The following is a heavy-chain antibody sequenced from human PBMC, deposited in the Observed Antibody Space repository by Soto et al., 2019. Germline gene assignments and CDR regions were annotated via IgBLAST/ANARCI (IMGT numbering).Heavy chain of an antibody. CDR2: ISSSSSYI. D-gene: IGHD6-6*01. J-gene: IGHJ4*02. Sequence: GGSLRLSCAASGFTFSSYSMNWVRQAPGKGLEWVSSISSSSSYIYYADSVKGRFTISRDNAKNSLYLQMNSLRAEDTAVYYCATFRESSASLPNYWGEGALVTVSS. CDR3: ATFRESSASLPNY. V-gene: IGHV3-21*01. CDR1: GFTFSSYS.